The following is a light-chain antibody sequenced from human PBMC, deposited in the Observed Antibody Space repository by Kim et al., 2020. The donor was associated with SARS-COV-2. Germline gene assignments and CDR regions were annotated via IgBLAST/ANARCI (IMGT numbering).Light chain of an antibody. CDR3: NSRGSNDNVL. V-gene: IGLV3-19*01. J-gene: IGLJ2*01. Sequence: SSELTQDPAVSVALGQTVRITCQGDSLRSYYATWYQQKPGQAPIVVIYGKNYRPSGIPDRFSGSSSGDTASLTITGTQAGDEAYYYCNSRGSNDNVLFGGGTKLTVL. CDR1: SLRSYY. CDR2: GKN.